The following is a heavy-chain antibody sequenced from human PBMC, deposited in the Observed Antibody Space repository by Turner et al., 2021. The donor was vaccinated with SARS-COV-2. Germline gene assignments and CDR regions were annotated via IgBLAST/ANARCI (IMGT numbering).Heavy chain of an antibody. CDR1: GGSISSISCY. J-gene: IGHJ5*02. CDR3: ARRQSGYSYETSFDP. Sequence: QLPLQESGPALVKPSEPLSPTCTFSGGSISSISCYWGWIRQPPGKGREWIVGIYYTGSNYYTPSLKTGVTIAEDTTKSQFPLKLSFVTAADTAVYYCARRQSGYSYETSFDPWGQGTLVTVSS. D-gene: IGHD3-22*01. CDR2: IYYTGSN. V-gene: IGHV4-39*01.